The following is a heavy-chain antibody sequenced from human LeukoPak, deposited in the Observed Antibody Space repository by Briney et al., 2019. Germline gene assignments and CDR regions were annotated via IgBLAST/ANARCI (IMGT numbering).Heavy chain of an antibody. CDR2: ISGSGDRT. J-gene: IGHJ4*02. CDR3: ARGLPPVLRYFDWLSRGYYFDY. V-gene: IGHV3-23*01. D-gene: IGHD3-9*01. Sequence: PGGSLRLSCAASGFTFSSYAMSWVRQAPGKGLEWVSPISGSGDRTYYADSVKGRFTISRDNSKNTLFLQMNSLRAEDTAVYYCARGLPPVLRYFDWLSRGYYFDYWGQGTLVTVSS. CDR1: GFTFSSYA.